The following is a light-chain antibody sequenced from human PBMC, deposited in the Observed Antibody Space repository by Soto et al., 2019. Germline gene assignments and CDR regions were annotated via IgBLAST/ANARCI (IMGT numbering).Light chain of an antibody. CDR1: NSNIGGNT. J-gene: IGLJ2*01. Sequence: QSVLTQPPSASGTPGQRVTISCSGSNSNIGGNTVNWYQQLPGTAPKLLIYSNIQRPSGVPDRFPGSKSGTSASLAISGLQSEDEADYYCAAWDDSLNGVVFGGGTKLTVL. CDR2: SNI. CDR3: AAWDDSLNGVV. V-gene: IGLV1-44*01.